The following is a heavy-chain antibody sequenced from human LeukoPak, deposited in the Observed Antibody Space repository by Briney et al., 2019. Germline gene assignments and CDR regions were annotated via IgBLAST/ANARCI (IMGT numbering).Heavy chain of an antibody. J-gene: IGHJ6*03. V-gene: IGHV3-23*01. CDR3: AKGGSTSRVTTSRVVFGYYYYLDV. CDR1: GFTFSSHA. Sequence: GGSLRLSCAASGFTFSSHAMSWVRQAPGEGLEWVSSLSGSGGNTYHAHSVKGRFSISRDNSKNTPYLQLNSLRAEDTAVYYCAKGGSTSRVTTSRVVFGYYYYLDVWGKGTPVTVS. CDR2: LSGSGGNT. D-gene: IGHD4-17*01.